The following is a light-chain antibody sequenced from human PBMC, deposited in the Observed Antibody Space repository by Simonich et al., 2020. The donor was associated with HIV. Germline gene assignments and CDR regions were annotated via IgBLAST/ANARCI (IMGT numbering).Light chain of an antibody. J-gene: IGKJ1*01. CDR1: PSISRW. CDR2: KAS. CDR3: QQSYSTPRT. Sequence: DIQMTQSPSTLSASVGDRVTITCRASPSISRWLAWYQQKPGKAPKLLIYKASTLESGVPSTFSGSGSGTDFTLTISCLQSEDFATYYCQQSYSTPRTFGQGTKVEIK. V-gene: IGKV1-5*03.